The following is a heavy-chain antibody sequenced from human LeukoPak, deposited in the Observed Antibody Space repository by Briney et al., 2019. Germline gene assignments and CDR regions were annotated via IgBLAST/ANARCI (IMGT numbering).Heavy chain of an antibody. CDR3: ARDVQDYYDSSGYFLG. V-gene: IGHV3-7*01. CDR1: GFTFTNYW. CDR2: IKQDGSEK. Sequence: GGSLRLSCAASGFTFTNYWMSWVRQAPGKGLEWVANIKQDGSEKYYVDSVKGRFTISRDNAKNSLYLQMNSLRAEDTAVYYCARDVQDYYDSSGYFLGWGQGTLVTVSS. D-gene: IGHD3-22*01. J-gene: IGHJ4*02.